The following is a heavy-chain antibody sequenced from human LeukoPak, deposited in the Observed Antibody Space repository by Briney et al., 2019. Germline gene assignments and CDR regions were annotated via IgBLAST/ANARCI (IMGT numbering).Heavy chain of an antibody. D-gene: IGHD3-22*01. CDR1: GYSFTSYW. CDR2: IYPGDSDT. CDR3: ARHVNYYDSSGYYRIYWYFDL. V-gene: IGHV5-51*01. J-gene: IGHJ2*01. Sequence: GESLKISCKGSGYSFTSYWIGWVRQMPGKGLEWMGIIYPGDSDTRYSPSFQGQVTISADKSISTAYLQWSSLKASDTAMYYCARHVNYYDSSGYYRIYWYFDLWGRGTLVTVSS.